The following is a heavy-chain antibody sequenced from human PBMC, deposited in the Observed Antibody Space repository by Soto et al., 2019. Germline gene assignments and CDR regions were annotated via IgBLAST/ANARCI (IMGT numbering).Heavy chain of an antibody. J-gene: IGHJ6*02. V-gene: IGHV4-34*01. CDR2: INHSGST. CDR1: GGSFSGYY. CDR3: ARSMYSTSAQLYYGMDV. D-gene: IGHD6-6*01. Sequence: SETLSLTCAVYGGSFSGYYWSWIRQPPGKGLEWIGEINHSGSTNYNPSLKSRVTISVDTSKNQFSLKLSSVTAADTAVYYCARSMYSTSAQLYYGMDVWGQGTTFTVAS.